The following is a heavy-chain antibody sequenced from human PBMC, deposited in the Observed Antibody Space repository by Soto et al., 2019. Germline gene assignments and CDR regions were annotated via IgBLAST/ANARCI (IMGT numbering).Heavy chain of an antibody. Sequence: GGSLRLSCAASGFTFSNNWIHWVRQAPGKGLVWVSGIKSDGSSTTYADSVKGRFTISRDNAKNTLYLQMNSLRAEDTAVYYCASAAPFNYGGNSGFDFWGQGTLVTV. CDR3: ASAAPFNYGGNSGFDF. D-gene: IGHD4-17*01. V-gene: IGHV3-74*03. CDR1: GFTFSNNW. CDR2: IKSDGSST. J-gene: IGHJ4*02.